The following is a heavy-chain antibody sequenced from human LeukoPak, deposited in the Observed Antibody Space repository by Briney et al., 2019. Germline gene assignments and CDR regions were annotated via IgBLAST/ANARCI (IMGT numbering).Heavy chain of an antibody. J-gene: IGHJ6*02. D-gene: IGHD1-26*01. V-gene: IGHV3-48*03. CDR1: GFTFSSYE. CDR3: AREGDSGMDV. Sequence: GGSLRLSCAASGFTFSSYEMNWVRQAPGKGLEWVSYISSSGSTIYYADSVKGRFTISRDNAKNPLYLQMNSLRAEDTAVYYCAREGDSGMDVWGQGTTVTVSS. CDR2: ISSSGSTI.